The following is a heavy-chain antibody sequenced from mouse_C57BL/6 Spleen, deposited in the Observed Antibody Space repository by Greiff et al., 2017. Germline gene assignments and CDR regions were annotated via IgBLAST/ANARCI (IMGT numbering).Heavy chain of an antibody. CDR1: GYTFTSYG. CDR2: IYPRSGNT. V-gene: IGHV1-81*01. Sequence: VQLQQSGAELARPGASVKLSCKASGYTFTSYGISWVKQRTGQGLEWIGEIYPRSGNTNYNGKFKGKATLTADKSSSTAYMQLSSLTSEDSAVYFCARDYYGSSLYYAMDYWGQGTSVTVSS. J-gene: IGHJ4*01. CDR3: ARDYYGSSLYYAMDY. D-gene: IGHD1-1*01.